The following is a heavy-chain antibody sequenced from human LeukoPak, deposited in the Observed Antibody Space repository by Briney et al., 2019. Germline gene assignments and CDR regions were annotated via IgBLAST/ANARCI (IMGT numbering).Heavy chain of an antibody. CDR1: GYAFTSLD. CDR2: MNPNSGFT. Sequence: ASVKVSCKASGYAFTSLDINWVRQATGRGLEWMGWMNPNSGFTGSAQKFQGRLTMTRDTSISTAYMELTSLTSEDTAMYYCARVAGSADYWGQGTLVTVSS. CDR3: ARVAGSADY. J-gene: IGHJ4*02. V-gene: IGHV1-8*01. D-gene: IGHD6-19*01.